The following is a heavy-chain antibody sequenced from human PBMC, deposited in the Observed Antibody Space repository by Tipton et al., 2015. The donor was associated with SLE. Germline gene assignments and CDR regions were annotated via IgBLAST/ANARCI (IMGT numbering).Heavy chain of an antibody. J-gene: IGHJ5*02. V-gene: IGHV3-23*01. CDR2: ISGSGGNT. Sequence: SLRLSCAASQMMLSGNEMNWVRQAPGKGLEWVSTISGSGGNTYYADSVKGRFTISRDNSKNTLFLQMNSLRAEDTAVYYCAKALTTKGHWFDPWGQGTLVTVSS. D-gene: IGHD4-11*01. CDR1: QMMLSGNE. CDR3: AKALTTKGHWFDP.